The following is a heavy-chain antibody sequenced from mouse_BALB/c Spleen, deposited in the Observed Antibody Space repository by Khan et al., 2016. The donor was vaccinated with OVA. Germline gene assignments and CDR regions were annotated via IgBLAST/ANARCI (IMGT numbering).Heavy chain of an antibody. D-gene: IGHD3-3*01. CDR2: INSNGGNT. Sequence: EVELVESGGGLVQPGGSLKLSCAASGFIFSSYGMSWVRQNSDKRLELVATINSNGGNTYYPDSVKGRFTISRDNAKNTLYLQMSSLKSEDTAMYVCTRGVYVGLPYYFDYWGQGTTLTVSS. J-gene: IGHJ2*01. V-gene: IGHV5-6-3*01. CDR3: TRGVYVGLPYYFDY. CDR1: GFIFSSYG.